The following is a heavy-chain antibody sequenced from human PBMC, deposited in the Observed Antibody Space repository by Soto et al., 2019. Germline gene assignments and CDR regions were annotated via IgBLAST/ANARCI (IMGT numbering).Heavy chain of an antibody. Sequence: PSETLPLTCAVHGGSFSGYYWSWIRQPPGKGLEWIGEINHSGSTNYNPSLKSRVTISVDTSKNQFSLKLSSVTAADTAVYYCAGRRQQLGLYYYYGMDVWGQGTTVTVSS. V-gene: IGHV4-34*01. CDR2: INHSGST. D-gene: IGHD6-13*01. CDR1: GGSFSGYY. J-gene: IGHJ6*02. CDR3: AGRRQQLGLYYYYGMDV.